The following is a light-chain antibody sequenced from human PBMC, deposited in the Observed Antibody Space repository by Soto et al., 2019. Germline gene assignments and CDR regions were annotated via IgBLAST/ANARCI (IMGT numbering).Light chain of an antibody. CDR3: QSYDSSLSDVL. Sequence: QSVLTQPPSLSGAPGQRVTISCTGTTTNIGAGFGVHWYQQLPGTAPKLLIFGNNNRPPGVPDRFSGSKSGTSASLAITGLHAGDEAYYYCQSYDSSLSDVLFGGGTKLTVL. V-gene: IGLV1-40*01. J-gene: IGLJ2*01. CDR2: GNN. CDR1: TTNIGAGFG.